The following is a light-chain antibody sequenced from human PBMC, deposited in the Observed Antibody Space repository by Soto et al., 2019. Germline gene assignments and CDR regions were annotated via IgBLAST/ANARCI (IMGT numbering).Light chain of an antibody. CDR1: QGISSY. V-gene: IGKV1-8*01. CDR3: QQYYSYSYT. CDR2: AAS. J-gene: IGKJ2*01. Sequence: AIRMTQSPSSFSASTGDRVTITCRGSQGISSYLAWYQQKPGKAPKLLIYAASTLPSGVPSRFSGSGPGTDFTLTISCLQSEDFATYYCQQYYSYSYTFGQGTKVDIK.